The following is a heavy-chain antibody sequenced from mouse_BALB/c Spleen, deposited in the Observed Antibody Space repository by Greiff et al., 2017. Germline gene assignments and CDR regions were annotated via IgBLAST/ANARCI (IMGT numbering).Heavy chain of an antibody. D-gene: IGHD2-14*01. CDR2: ISTYYGDA. CDR1: GYTFTDYA. J-gene: IGHJ4*01. Sequence: QVQLQQSGAELVRPGVSVKISCKGSGYTFTDYAMHWVKQSHAKSLEWIGVISTYYGDASYNQKFKGKATMTVDKSSSTAYMELARLTSEDSAIYYCAREEVRRAMDYWGQGTSVTVSS. CDR3: AREEVRRAMDY. V-gene: IGHV1S137*01.